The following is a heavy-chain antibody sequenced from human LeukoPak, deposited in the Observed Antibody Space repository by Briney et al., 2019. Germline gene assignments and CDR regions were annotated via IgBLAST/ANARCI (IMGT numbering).Heavy chain of an antibody. J-gene: IGHJ6*02. V-gene: IGHV5-51*01. CDR2: IYPGDSDT. CDR1: GYRFTSYW. Sequence: GESLKISCKGSGYRFTSYWIGWVRPMPGKGLEWMGIIYPGDSDTRYSPSFQGQVTISADKSISTAYLQWSSLKASDTAMYYCARHGYNWNDDYYGMDVWGQGTTVTVSS. D-gene: IGHD1-20*01. CDR3: ARHGYNWNDDYYGMDV.